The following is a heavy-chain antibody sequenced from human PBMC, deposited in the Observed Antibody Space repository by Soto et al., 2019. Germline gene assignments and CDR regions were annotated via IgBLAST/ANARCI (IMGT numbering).Heavy chain of an antibody. CDR2: TYYRSKWYN. V-gene: IGHV6-1*01. CDR3: ARDNQSYDILAGYYPGYFDY. J-gene: IGHJ4*02. Sequence: QTLSLTCAISGDSVSSNSAAWNWIRQSPSRGLEWLGRTYYRSKWYNDYAVSVKSRITINPDTSKNQFSLQLNSVTPEDTAVYYCARDNQSYDILAGYYPGYFDYWGQGTLVTVSS. CDR1: GDSVSSNSAA. D-gene: IGHD3-9*01.